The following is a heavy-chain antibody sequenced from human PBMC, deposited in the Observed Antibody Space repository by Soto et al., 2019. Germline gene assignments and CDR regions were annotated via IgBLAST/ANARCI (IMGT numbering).Heavy chain of an antibody. V-gene: IGHV3-21*04. D-gene: IGHD6-19*01. Sequence: GGSLRLSCARSGFTFSNYNMNWVRQAPGKGLEWVSSISSSSSYIYYADSVKGRFTISRDNAKNSLYLQMNSLRAEDTAVYYCAKDGSGWYGHGYGGPDYWGQGTLVTVSS. CDR3: AKDGSGWYGHGYGGPDY. CDR2: ISSSSSYI. CDR1: GFTFSNYN. J-gene: IGHJ4*02.